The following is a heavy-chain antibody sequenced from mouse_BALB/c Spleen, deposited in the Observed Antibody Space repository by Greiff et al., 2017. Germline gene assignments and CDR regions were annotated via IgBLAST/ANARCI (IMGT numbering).Heavy chain of an antibody. J-gene: IGHJ3*01. Sequence: EVKLMESGGGLVQPGGSLRLSCATSGFTFTDYYMSWVRQPPGKALEWLGFIRNKANGYTTEYSASVKGRFTISRDNSQSILYLQMNTLRAEDSATYYCARDTPYDYDEAWFAYWGQGTLVTVSA. D-gene: IGHD2-4*01. CDR3: ARDTPYDYDEAWFAY. CDR2: IRNKANGYTT. CDR1: GFTFTDYY. V-gene: IGHV7-3*02.